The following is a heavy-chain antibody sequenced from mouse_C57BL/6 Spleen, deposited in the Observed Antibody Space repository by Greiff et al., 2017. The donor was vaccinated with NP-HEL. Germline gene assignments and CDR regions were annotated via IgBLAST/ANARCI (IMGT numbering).Heavy chain of an antibody. CDR2: INPYNGGT. Sequence: VQLQQSGPVLVKPGASVKMSCKASGYTFTDYYMNWVKQSHGKSLEWIGVINPYNGGTSYNQKFKGKATLTVDKSSSTAYMELNSLTSEDSAVYYCARARWSSTEYFDVWGTGTTVTVSS. CDR3: ARARWSSTEYFDV. D-gene: IGHD6-1*01. V-gene: IGHV1-19*01. J-gene: IGHJ1*03. CDR1: GYTFTDYY.